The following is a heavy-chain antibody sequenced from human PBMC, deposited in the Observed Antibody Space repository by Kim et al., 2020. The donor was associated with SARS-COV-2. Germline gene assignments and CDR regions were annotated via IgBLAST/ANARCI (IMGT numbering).Heavy chain of an antibody. D-gene: IGHD1-1*01. V-gene: IGHV3-30-3*01. CDR2: IPPDGTNK. CDR3: VRHGGPGTPWSWFYS. CDR1: GFSFSNYD. Sequence: GGSLRLSCAASGFSFSNYDIHWVRQAPDKGLEWVAFIPPDGTNKNYADSVRGRFTISRDKSENTVSLQMNSLRTEDTGVYYCVRHGGPGTPWSWFYSWG. J-gene: IGHJ5*01.